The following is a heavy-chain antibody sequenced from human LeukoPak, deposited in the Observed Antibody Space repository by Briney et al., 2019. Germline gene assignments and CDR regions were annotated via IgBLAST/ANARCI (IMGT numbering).Heavy chain of an antibody. CDR3: ARDVCGRTSCLDS. CDR1: GFTFSNYG. V-gene: IGHV3-33*01. J-gene: IGHJ1*01. Sequence: GALRLSFAPSGFTFSNYGMHLVRQAPGKGLGWGTGIGYHGNKEHYLHSVKGRFTLSRDNSMNTLYLQVDKLRADGSAVRYCARDVCGRTSCLDSWGQGALVTVSS. D-gene: IGHD2-2*01. CDR2: IGYHGNKE.